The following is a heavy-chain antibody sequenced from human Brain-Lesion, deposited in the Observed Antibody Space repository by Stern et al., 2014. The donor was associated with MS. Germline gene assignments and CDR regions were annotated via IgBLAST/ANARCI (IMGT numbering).Heavy chain of an antibody. Sequence: QLQLQESGPGLVKPSQTLSLSCTVSGGSISSGGYYWSWIRQPAGKGLEWIGRIFNSGSTRYNPSLKSRVTLSIDTSQNPFSLRINSMTAADTAVYYCARGRVVPGFQYYATDVWGQGTTVIVSS. CDR3: ARGRVVPGFQYYATDV. CDR2: IFNSGST. D-gene: IGHD2-2*01. J-gene: IGHJ6*02. V-gene: IGHV4-61*02. CDR1: GGSISSGGYY.